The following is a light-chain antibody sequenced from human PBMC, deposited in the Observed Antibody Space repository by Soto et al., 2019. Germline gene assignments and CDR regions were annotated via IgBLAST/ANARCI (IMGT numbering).Light chain of an antibody. Sequence: EIGLTQSPGILSLSPGEGASLSCRASQSLSDRYLSWYQHKPGQSPRLLIYGASTRVPGTPDRFSGSGSGTDYILTISRLEPEDFALYYCQQYSASLYTFGQGTKLEIK. CDR3: QQYSASLYT. J-gene: IGKJ2*01. V-gene: IGKV3-20*01. CDR1: QSLSDRY. CDR2: GAS.